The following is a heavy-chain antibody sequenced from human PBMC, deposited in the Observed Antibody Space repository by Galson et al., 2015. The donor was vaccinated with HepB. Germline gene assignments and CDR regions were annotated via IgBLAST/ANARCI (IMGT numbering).Heavy chain of an antibody. V-gene: IGHV4-34*01. D-gene: IGHD3-9*01. CDR2: INHSGST. J-gene: IGHJ4*02. Sequence: LSLTCAVYGGSFSGYYWSWIRQPPGKGLEWIGEINHSGSTNYNPSLKSRVTISVDTSKNQFSLKLSSVTAADTAVYYCARGGYYDILTGYYIKGVFFDYWGQGTLVTVSS. CDR1: GGSFSGYY. CDR3: ARGGYYDILTGYYIKGVFFDY.